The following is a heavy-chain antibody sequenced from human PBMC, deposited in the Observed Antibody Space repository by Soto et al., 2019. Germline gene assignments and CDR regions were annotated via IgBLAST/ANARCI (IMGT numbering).Heavy chain of an antibody. Sequence: SETLSLTCTVSGGSISSSSYYWGWIRQPPGKGLEWIGSIYYSGSTYYNPSLKSRVTISVDTSKNQFSLKLSSVTAADTAVYYCARQRTHYYGSGRPFDYWGQGTLVTVSS. V-gene: IGHV4-39*01. J-gene: IGHJ4*02. CDR2: IYYSGST. CDR3: ARQRTHYYGSGRPFDY. D-gene: IGHD3-10*01. CDR1: GGSISSSSYY.